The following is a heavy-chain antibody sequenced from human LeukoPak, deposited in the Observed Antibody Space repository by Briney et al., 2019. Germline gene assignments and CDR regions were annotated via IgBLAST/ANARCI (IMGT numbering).Heavy chain of an antibody. V-gene: IGHV4-59*08. Sequence: SEALSLTCTVSGGSISSYYWSWTRQPPGKGLEWIGYIYYSGGTNYNPSLKSRVTISVDTSKNQFSLKLSSVTAADTAVYYCARASTGSFYYFDYWGQGTLVTVSS. CDR2: IYYSGGT. CDR1: GGSISSYY. J-gene: IGHJ4*02. CDR3: ARASTGSFYYFDY. D-gene: IGHD3-10*01.